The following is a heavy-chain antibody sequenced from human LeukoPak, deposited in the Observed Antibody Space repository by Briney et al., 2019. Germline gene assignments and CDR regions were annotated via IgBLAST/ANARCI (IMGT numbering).Heavy chain of an antibody. J-gene: IGHJ6*02. V-gene: IGHV1-18*01. D-gene: IGHD2-2*01. CDR3: ASAGVGVPAYYYYYGMDV. Sequence: ASVKVSCKASGYTFTSYGISWVRQAPGQGLEWMGWISAYNGNTNYAQKLQGRVTMTTDTSTSTVYMELSSLRSEDTAVYYCASAGVGVPAYYYYYGMDVWGQGTTVTVSS. CDR1: GYTFTSYG. CDR2: ISAYNGNT.